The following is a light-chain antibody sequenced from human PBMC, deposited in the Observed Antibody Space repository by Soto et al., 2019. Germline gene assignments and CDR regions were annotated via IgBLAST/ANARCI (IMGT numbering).Light chain of an antibody. CDR3: QQLSRYPLT. Sequence: DIQLTQSPSVLSASVGDTVTIICRASQALTNYLAWYQQKPGKAPDLLIYSASTLQSGVPSRFSGSGSETEFSLTIRALQPEDFATYYCQQLSRYPLTFGGGTKVDI. CDR1: QALTNY. V-gene: IGKV1-9*01. J-gene: IGKJ4*01. CDR2: SAS.